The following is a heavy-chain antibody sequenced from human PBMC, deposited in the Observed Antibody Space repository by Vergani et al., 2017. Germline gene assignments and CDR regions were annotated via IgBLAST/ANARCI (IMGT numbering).Heavy chain of an antibody. J-gene: IGHJ3*02. Sequence: EVQLVESGGGLVQPGGSLRLSCAASGFTVSSNYMSWVRQAPGKGLEWVSVIYSGGSTYNADSVKGRFTISRDNSKNTLYLQMNSLRAEDTAVYYCARGIPAANRGTAFDIWGQGTMVTVSS. CDR1: GFTVSSNY. CDR2: IYSGGST. V-gene: IGHV3-66*02. CDR3: ARGIPAANRGTAFDI. D-gene: IGHD2-2*01.